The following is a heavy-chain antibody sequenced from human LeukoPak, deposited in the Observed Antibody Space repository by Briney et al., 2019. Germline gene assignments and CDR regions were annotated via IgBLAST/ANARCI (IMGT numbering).Heavy chain of an antibody. V-gene: IGHV5-51*01. CDR3: ARRGYDYVWGSYVGDNNWFDP. CDR1: GYSFTSYW. J-gene: IGHJ5*02. D-gene: IGHD3-16*01. Sequence: KLGESLKISCKGSGYSFTSYWIGWVRRMPGKGLEWMGIIYPGDSDTRYSPPFQGQVTISADKSISTAYLQWSSLKASDTAMYYCARRGYDYVWGSYVGDNNWFDPWGQGTLVTVSS. CDR2: IYPGDSDT.